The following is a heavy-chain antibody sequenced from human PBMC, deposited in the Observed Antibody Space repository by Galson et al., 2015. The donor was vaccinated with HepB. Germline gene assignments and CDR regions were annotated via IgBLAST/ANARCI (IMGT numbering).Heavy chain of an antibody. V-gene: IGHV3-53*01. J-gene: IGHJ6*02. D-gene: IGHD6-13*01. CDR3: APGGAAAGTNYYGMDV. Sequence: SLRLSCAASGFTVSSNYMSWVRQAPGKGLEWVSVIYSGGSTYYADSVKGRFTISRDNSKNTLYLQMNSLRAEDTAVYYCAPGGAAAGTNYYGMDVWGQGTTVTVSS. CDR2: IYSGGST. CDR1: GFTVSSNY.